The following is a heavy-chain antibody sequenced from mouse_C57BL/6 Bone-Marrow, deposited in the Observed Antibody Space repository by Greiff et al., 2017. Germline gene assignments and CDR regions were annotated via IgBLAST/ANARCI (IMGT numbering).Heavy chain of an antibody. V-gene: IGHV5-15*01. CDR1: GFTFSDYG. Sequence: EVQLMESGGGLVQPGASLKLSCAASGFTFSDYGMAWVRQAPRKGPEWVAFISNLAYSIYYADTVTGRFTISRDNAKNTLYLEVSSLRSEDTAMYDCARQGDYCGSRSYYAMDYWGQGTSVTVSS. D-gene: IGHD1-1*01. J-gene: IGHJ4*01. CDR3: ARQGDYCGSRSYYAMDY. CDR2: ISNLAYSI.